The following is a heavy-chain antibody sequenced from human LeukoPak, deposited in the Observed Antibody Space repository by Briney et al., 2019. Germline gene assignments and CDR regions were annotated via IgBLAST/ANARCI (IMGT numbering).Heavy chain of an antibody. J-gene: IGHJ4*02. D-gene: IGHD1-26*01. CDR1: GFTFDDYA. CDR3: AKDIRAKWESGVDY. V-gene: IGHV3-43*02. Sequence: GGSLRLSCAASGFTFDDYAMHWVRQAPGKGLGWVSLISGDGGSTYYADSVKRRFPISRDNSKNSLYLQMNRLRTEDTALYYCAKDIRAKWESGVDYWGQGTLITVSS. CDR2: ISGDGGST.